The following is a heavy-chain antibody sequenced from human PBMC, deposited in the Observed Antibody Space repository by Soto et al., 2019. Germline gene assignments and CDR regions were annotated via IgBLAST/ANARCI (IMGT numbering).Heavy chain of an antibody. CDR1: VFTFSSNE. D-gene: IGHD3-9*01. CDR2: ISVSGSMR. Sequence: PVGSLRLSCAPSVFTFSSNEMNCVRHSPGKWLEWVSYISVSGSMRFYADAVRGRFTISRDNTKKMLYLQMNSLRVEDTALYYCATAALTGPVWGQGTTVTVSS. CDR3: ATAALTGPV. J-gene: IGHJ6*02. V-gene: IGHV3-48*03.